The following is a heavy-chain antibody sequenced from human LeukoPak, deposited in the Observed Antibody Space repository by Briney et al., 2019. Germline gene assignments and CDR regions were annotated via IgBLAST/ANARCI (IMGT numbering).Heavy chain of an antibody. Sequence: ASVKVSCKVSGYTLTELSMHWVRQAPGKGLEWMGGFDPEDGETIYAQKFQGRVTMTEDTSTDTAYMELSSLRSKDTAVYYCATDFSAPRLDWVVVPAAIKDDAFDIWGQGTMVTVSS. V-gene: IGHV1-24*01. CDR1: GYTLTELS. D-gene: IGHD2-2*02. CDR3: ATDFSAPRLDWVVVPAAIKDDAFDI. CDR2: FDPEDGET. J-gene: IGHJ3*02.